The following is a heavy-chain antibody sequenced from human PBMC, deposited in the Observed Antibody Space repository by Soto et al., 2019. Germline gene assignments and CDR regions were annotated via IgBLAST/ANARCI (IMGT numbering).Heavy chain of an antibody. CDR3: ARAGVVSTVSLPFDF. Sequence: VQLQESGPGLVKPSQTLSLTCSVSGGSISSGGYYWSWIRQRPGKGLEWIGDINYSGTTYYNPSLQSRITMSIDTSKNQFSLRLTAGTAADKAVYYCARAGVVSTVSLPFDFWGRGTLVTVSS. J-gene: IGHJ4*02. D-gene: IGHD4-17*01. CDR2: INYSGTT. V-gene: IGHV4-31*02. CDR1: GGSISSGGYY.